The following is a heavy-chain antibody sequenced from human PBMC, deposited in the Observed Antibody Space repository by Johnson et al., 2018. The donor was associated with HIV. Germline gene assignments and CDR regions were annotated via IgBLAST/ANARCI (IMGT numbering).Heavy chain of an antibody. CDR2: ISGSGGST. CDR3: ARERSDSSGWLFSPGAFDI. CDR1: GSNFSTFA. V-gene: IGHV3-23*04. J-gene: IGHJ3*02. Sequence: VQLVESGGGVVQPGRSLRLSCAASGSNFSTFAMSWVRQPPGKGLEWVSSISGSGGSTYYEDSVRGRFTISSNNSKNTLYLQVNSLRAEDTAVYYCARERSDSSGWLFSPGAFDIWGQGTMVTVSS. D-gene: IGHD6-19*01.